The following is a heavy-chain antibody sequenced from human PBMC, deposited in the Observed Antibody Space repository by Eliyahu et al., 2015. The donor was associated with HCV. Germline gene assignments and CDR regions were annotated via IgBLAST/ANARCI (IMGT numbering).Heavy chain of an antibody. D-gene: IGHD2/OR15-2a*01. CDR2: ISYDGSIT. CDR3: AKGFYAGGISFISHC. V-gene: IGHV3-30*18. Sequence: QVQVVESGGGVVQPGRSLRLSCEASGFXFSSYPMHWVRQSPGKGLEWLAVISYDGSITFHADSVNGRFAISRDDSKNTLYLQMSSLRIEDTAVYYCAKGFYAGGISFISHCWGQGTLVTVSS. CDR1: GFXFSSYP. J-gene: IGHJ4*02.